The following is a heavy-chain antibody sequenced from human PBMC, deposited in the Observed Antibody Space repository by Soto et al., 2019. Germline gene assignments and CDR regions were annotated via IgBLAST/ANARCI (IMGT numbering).Heavy chain of an antibody. D-gene: IGHD2-15*01. CDR3: ARVDIVVVGVAFDI. CDR2: ISAYNGNT. Sequence: VPSVKVSCRASGYTFTSDGISWLRQAPGQGLEWMGWISAYNGNTNYAQKLQGRVTMTTDTSTSTAYMELRSLRSDDTAVYYCARVDIVVVGVAFDIWGQGTMVTVSS. J-gene: IGHJ3*02. V-gene: IGHV1-18*01. CDR1: GYTFTSDG.